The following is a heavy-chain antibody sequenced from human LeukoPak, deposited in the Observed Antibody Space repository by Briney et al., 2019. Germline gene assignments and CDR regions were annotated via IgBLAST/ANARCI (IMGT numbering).Heavy chain of an antibody. D-gene: IGHD3-3*01. CDR1: GFTFSSYW. CDR3: LAEPESE. Sequence: PGGSLRLSCAASGFTFSSYWMSWVRQAPGKGLEWVGRIKTRGDGETTDYTVPVNGRFTISRDDSKNTLYLQMNRLKTEDTATYFCLAEPESEWGRGTLVTVSS. J-gene: IGHJ4*02. V-gene: IGHV3-15*01. CDR2: IKTRGDGETT.